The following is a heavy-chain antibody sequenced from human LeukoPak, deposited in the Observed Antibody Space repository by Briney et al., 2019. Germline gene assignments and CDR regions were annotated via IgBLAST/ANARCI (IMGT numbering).Heavy chain of an antibody. J-gene: IGHJ4*02. CDR2: INHSGST. V-gene: IGHV4-34*01. CDR3: ARVKERWLQSFDY. D-gene: IGHD5-24*01. Sequence: PSETLSLTCAAYGGSFSGYYWSWIRQPPGKGLEWIGEINHSGSTNYNPSLKSRVTISVDTSKNQFSLKLSSVTAADTAVYYCARVKERWLQSFDYWGQGTLVTVSS. CDR1: GGSFSGYY.